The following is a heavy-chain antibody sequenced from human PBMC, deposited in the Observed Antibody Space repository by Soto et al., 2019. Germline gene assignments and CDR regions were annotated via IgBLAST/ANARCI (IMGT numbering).Heavy chain of an antibody. CDR2: INHSGST. CDR3: ARRGAYGEGVQH. V-gene: IGHV4-34*01. Sequence: QVQLQQWGAGLLKPSETLSLTCAVYGGSFSGYYWSWIRQPPGKGLEWIGEINHSGSTNYNPSLKSRVTISVDKSKNQFSLKLSSVTAADTAVYYCARRGAYGEGVQHWGQGTLVTVSS. D-gene: IGHD4-17*01. J-gene: IGHJ1*01. CDR1: GGSFSGYY.